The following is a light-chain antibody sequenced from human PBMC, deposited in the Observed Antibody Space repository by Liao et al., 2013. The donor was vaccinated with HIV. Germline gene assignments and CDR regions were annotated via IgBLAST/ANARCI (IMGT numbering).Light chain of an antibody. CDR2: YDG. CDR3: QVWDSSSDHGV. J-gene: IGLJ3*02. CDR1: NIGSRS. V-gene: IGLV3-21*01. Sequence: SYVLTQPPSVSMAPGETAIITCGGDNIGSRSVHWYQQKPGQAPVLVIYYDGDRPSGIPERFSGFNSGSTATLTITRVEAGDEADYYCQVWDSSSDHGVFGGGTKLTVL.